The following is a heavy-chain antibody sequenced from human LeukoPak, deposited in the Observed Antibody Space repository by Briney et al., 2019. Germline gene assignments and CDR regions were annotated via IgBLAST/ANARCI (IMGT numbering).Heavy chain of an antibody. V-gene: IGHV5-51*01. D-gene: IGHD6-13*01. CDR2: IYPGDSDT. CDR1: GYSFTSYW. Sequence: GESLQISCKGSGYSFTSYWIGWVRQMPGKGLEWMGIIYPGDSDTRYSPSFQGQVTISADKSISTAYLQWSSLKASDTAMYYCARPLPSGIAAAGFDYWGQGTLVTVSS. J-gene: IGHJ4*02. CDR3: ARPLPSGIAAAGFDY.